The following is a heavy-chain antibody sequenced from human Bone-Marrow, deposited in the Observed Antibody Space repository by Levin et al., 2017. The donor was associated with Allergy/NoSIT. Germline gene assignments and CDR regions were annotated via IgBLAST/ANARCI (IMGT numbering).Heavy chain of an antibody. D-gene: IGHD6-13*01. CDR2: IYYSGST. CDR3: ARAPSTGAVGIDY. CDR1: GDSINSDSYY. V-gene: IGHV4-39*01. Sequence: KASETLSLTCTVSGDSINSDSYYWGWIRQPPGKGLEWIGSIYYSGSTYYNPSLKSRVTISVDTSKTQFSLKLSSVTAADTAVYYCARAPSTGAVGIDYWGQGALVTVSS. J-gene: IGHJ4*02.